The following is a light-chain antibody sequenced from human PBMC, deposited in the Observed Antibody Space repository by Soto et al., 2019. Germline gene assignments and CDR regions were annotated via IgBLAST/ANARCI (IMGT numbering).Light chain of an antibody. V-gene: IGKV1-39*01. CDR3: QQSYNTPRT. Sequence: DIQRTQSPSSLSASVGARVTLTCRAGESIDTYLNWYQQKPGKAPKLLIYAASSLQSGVPSRFSGSGSGTDFTLTISSLQPDDFATYYCQQSYNTPRTFGQGTKVEI. CDR2: AAS. J-gene: IGKJ1*01. CDR1: ESIDTY.